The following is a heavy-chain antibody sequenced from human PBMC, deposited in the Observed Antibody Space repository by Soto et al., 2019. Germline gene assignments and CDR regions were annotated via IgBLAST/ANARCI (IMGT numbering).Heavy chain of an antibody. CDR1: GGPITNY. D-gene: IGHD4-17*01. CDR3: ARVNLDYVTGMDV. CDR2: IYDSGST. V-gene: IGHV4-31*03. Sequence: QVQLQESGPGLVKPSQTLSLTCTVSGGPITNYLSWIRQHPGKGLEWIGYIYDSGSTYYNPSLKIRVTMSLDTSKNQLSLKLTSVTAADTAVYYCARVNLDYVTGMDVWGQGTTVTVSS. J-gene: IGHJ6*02.